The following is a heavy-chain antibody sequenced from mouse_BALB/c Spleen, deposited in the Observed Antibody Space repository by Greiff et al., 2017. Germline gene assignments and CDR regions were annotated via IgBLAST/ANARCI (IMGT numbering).Heavy chain of an antibody. CDR3: ARDPARSTRGYWYFDV. CDR2: ISDGGSYT. CDR1: GFTFSDYY. Sequence: DVKLVESGGGLVKPGGSLKLSCAASGFTFSDYYMYWVRQTPEKRLEWVATISDGGSYTYYPDSVKGRFTIPRDNAKNNLYLQMSSLKSEDTAMYYCARDPARSTRGYWYFDVWGAGTTVTVSS. V-gene: IGHV5-4*02. D-gene: IGHD2-1*01. J-gene: IGHJ1*01.